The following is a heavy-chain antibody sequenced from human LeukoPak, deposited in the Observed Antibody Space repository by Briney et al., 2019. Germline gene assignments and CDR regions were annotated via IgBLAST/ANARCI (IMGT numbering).Heavy chain of an antibody. CDR2: ISGSGGST. Sequence: GGSLRLSCAASGFTFSSYAMSWIRQAPGKGLEWVSAISGSGGSTYYADSVKGRFTISRDNSKNTLYLQMNSLRAEDTAVYYCAPLGAYYGGCFDYWGQGTLVTVSS. D-gene: IGHD4-23*01. CDR3: APLGAYYGGCFDY. CDR1: GFTFSSYA. J-gene: IGHJ4*02. V-gene: IGHV3-23*01.